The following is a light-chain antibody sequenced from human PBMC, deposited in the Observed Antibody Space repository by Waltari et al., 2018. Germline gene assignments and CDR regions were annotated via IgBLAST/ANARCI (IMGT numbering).Light chain of an antibody. Sequence: EIVMTQSPGTLSVSPGEGATLSCRASQSVSSNLAWYQQKPGQAPRFLIYGASTRATGIPGRFSGSGSGTEFTLTMSSLQSEDFAVYYCQQYNNWPRTFGQGTKVEI. CDR2: GAS. J-gene: IGKJ1*01. CDR3: QQYNNWPRT. V-gene: IGKV3-15*01. CDR1: QSVSSN.